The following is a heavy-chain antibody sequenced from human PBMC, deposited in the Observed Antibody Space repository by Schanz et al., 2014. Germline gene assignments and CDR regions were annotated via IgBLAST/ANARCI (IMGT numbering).Heavy chain of an antibody. CDR1: GFIFSNYG. CDR3: ARGASRDYFAMDV. J-gene: IGHJ6*02. V-gene: IGHV3-33*01. Sequence: QVQLVESGGGVVQRGGSLRLSCAASGFIFSNYGMHWVRQAPGKGLEWVAFIWSDGSRTYHAESVKGRFTISRDTAXXTVFLQMNNLRAXXXAVYYCARGASRDYFAMDVWGQGTTVTVSS. CDR2: IWSDGSRT.